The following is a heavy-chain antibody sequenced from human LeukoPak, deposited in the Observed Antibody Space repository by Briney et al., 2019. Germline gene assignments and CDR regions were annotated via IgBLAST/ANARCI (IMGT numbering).Heavy chain of an antibody. V-gene: IGHV3-23*01. Sequence: GGSLRLSCAASGFTFSSYAMSWVRQAPGKGLGWVSAISGSGDSTYYADSVKGRFTVSRGNSKNTLYLQMNSPRAEDTAVYYCAKVISYDFWSGYFSFDYWGQGTLVTVSS. J-gene: IGHJ4*02. CDR2: ISGSGDST. D-gene: IGHD3-3*01. CDR1: GFTFSSYA. CDR3: AKVISYDFWSGYFSFDY.